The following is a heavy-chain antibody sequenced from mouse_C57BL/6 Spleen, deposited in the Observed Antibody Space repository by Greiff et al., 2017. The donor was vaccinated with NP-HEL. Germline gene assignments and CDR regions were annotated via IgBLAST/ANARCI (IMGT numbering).Heavy chain of an antibody. V-gene: IGHV3-6*01. CDR2: ISYDGST. J-gene: IGHJ4*01. CDR3: ASVYYGSSSYYAMDY. CDR1: GYSITSGYF. D-gene: IGHD1-1*01. Sequence: EVQLQQSGPGLVKPSQSLSLTCSVTGYSITSGYFWYWIRQPPGNLLELMGFISYDGSTNYNPSLKNRISITRDTSTNQFFLKLNSVTNDDTATYYCASVYYGSSSYYAMDYWGQGTSVTVAS.